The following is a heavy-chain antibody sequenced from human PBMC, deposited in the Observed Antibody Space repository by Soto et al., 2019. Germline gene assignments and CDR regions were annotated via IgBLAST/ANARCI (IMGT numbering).Heavy chain of an antibody. J-gene: IGHJ3*02. CDR3: ARDLYYHDSSGYYQIDI. Sequence: QVHLVESGGGVVQPGRSLRLSCAASGFTFRGYAMHWVRQAPGKGLEWVAVISYDGSNKYYADSVKGRITISRDNSKNTGYLQMNSLRTEDTAVYYCARDLYYHDSSGYYQIDIWGQGTMVTVSS. CDR2: ISYDGSNK. D-gene: IGHD3-22*01. V-gene: IGHV3-30-3*01. CDR1: GFTFRGYA.